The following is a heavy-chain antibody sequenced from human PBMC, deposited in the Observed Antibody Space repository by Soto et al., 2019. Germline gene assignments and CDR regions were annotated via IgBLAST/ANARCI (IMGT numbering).Heavy chain of an antibody. CDR3: ARDSDDIVVVVAATADYCYYGMDV. J-gene: IGHJ6*02. CDR2: ISAYNGNT. Sequence: ASVKVSCKASGYTFTSYGISWVRQAPGQGLEWMGWISAYNGNTNCAQKLQGRVTMTTDTSTSTAYMELRSLRSDDTAVYYCARDSDDIVVVVAATADYCYYGMDVWGQGTTVTVSS. V-gene: IGHV1-18*01. D-gene: IGHD2-15*01. CDR1: GYTFTSYG.